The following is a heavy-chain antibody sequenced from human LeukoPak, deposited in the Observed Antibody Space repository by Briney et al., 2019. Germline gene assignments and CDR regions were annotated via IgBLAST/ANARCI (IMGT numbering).Heavy chain of an antibody. D-gene: IGHD3-10*01. J-gene: IGHJ4*02. CDR2: IYYSGST. V-gene: IGHV4-39*01. Sequence: PSETLSVTCTVSGGSISSSSCYWGWIRQPPGKGLEWIGSIYYSGSTYYNPSLKSRVTISVDTSKNQFSLKLSSVTAADTAVYYCASSPYYGSRHLTWGQGTLVTVSS. CDR1: GGSISSSSCY. CDR3: ASSPYYGSRHLT.